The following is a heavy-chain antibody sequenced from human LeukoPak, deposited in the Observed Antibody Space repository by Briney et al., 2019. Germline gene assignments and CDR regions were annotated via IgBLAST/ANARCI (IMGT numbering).Heavy chain of an antibody. CDR2: SRNKANSYTT. CDR1: GFIFSHHF. Sequence: PGGSLRLSCAASGFIFSHHFMEWVRQAPGKGLEWVGRSRNKANSYTTQYAASVQGRFTISRDDSTNSLYLQMDSLKTEDTAVYYCVAYYGSGRSADWGQGTLITVSS. V-gene: IGHV3-72*01. D-gene: IGHD3-10*01. CDR3: VAYYGSGRSAD. J-gene: IGHJ4*02.